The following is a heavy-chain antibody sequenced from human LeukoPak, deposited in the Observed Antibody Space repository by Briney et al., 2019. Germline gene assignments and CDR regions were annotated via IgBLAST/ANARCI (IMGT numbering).Heavy chain of an antibody. D-gene: IGHD2-15*01. CDR2: ISGSGDKT. V-gene: IGHV3-23*01. J-gene: IGHJ4*02. CDR1: GSTFSNYA. Sequence: GGSLRLSCVASGSTFSNYAMSWVRQAPGKGLEWVSAISGSGDKTFYAASVEGRFTVSRDNSKNTLYLQVNSLRADDTAVYYCAKALPDGGSLDYWGQGTLVTVSS. CDR3: AKALPDGGSLDY.